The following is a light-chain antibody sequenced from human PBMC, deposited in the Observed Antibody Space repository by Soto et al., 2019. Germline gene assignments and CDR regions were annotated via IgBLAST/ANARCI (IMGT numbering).Light chain of an antibody. CDR2: GAA. CDR1: QSVSSNF. CDR3: QQYGTSFT. V-gene: IGKV3-20*01. Sequence: EIVLTRSPGTLSLSPGERATLSCRASQSVSSNFLAWYQQKPGQAPRLLIYGAAFRATGVPDRISGSGSGTDFPLTISRLEPEYFAVYYCQQYGTSFTFGPGTKVDFK. J-gene: IGKJ3*01.